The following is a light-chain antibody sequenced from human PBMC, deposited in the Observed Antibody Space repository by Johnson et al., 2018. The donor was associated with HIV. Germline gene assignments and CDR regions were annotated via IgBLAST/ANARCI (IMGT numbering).Light chain of an antibody. V-gene: IGLV1-51*01. CDR3: GTWDSRLSAYV. Sequence: SVLTQPPSVSAAPGQKVTISCSGSSSNIGNNYVSWYQQLPGTAPKLLIYDTYKRPSGIPDRFSGSKSGTSATLGITGLQTGAEADYYCGTWDSRLSAYVFGAGTKVTVL. CDR2: DTY. J-gene: IGLJ1*01. CDR1: SSNIGNNY.